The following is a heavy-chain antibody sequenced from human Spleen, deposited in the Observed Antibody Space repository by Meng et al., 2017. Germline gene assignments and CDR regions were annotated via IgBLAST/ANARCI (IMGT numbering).Heavy chain of an antibody. CDR1: GYNFPDYY. D-gene: IGHD6-25*01. Sequence: QWRRVRSGAEVKKPGASVKVSCKPSGYNFPDYYIHWVRRAPGQGLEWMGRINPKSGDTHYAQKFQARVTMTGDTSISTAYMELSGLRSDDTAMYYCARDEDISAAGKLFGDYWGQGTLVTVS. CDR2: INPKSGDT. CDR3: ARDEDISAAGKLFGDY. J-gene: IGHJ4*02. V-gene: IGHV1-2*06.